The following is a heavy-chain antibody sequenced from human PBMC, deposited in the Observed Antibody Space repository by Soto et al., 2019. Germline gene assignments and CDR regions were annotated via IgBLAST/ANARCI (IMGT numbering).Heavy chain of an antibody. J-gene: IGHJ4*01. D-gene: IGHD3-16*01. V-gene: IGHV3-23*01. Sequence: GGSLRLSCAASGFTFSNYAMSWVRQAPGKGLEWVSAISENGGSTYYADSVKGRFTISRDNSKSALSLQMNSLRAEDTAVYYCEKRTSLPGGHLDSYCGNGTLVTVSS. CDR1: GFTFSNYA. CDR2: ISENGGST. CDR3: EKRTSLPGGHLDSY.